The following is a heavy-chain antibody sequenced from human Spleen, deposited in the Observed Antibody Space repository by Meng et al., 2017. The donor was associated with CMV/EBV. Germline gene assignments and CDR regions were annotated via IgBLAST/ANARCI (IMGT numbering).Heavy chain of an antibody. V-gene: IGHV4-31*03. Sequence: CPVSGISIRRGGYYWRWNRQRPGKGLEWIGYISYTGSTDYSPSLKSRVIISVDTSKNQFSLNMRSVTAADTALYYCAKVRASGTEDYWGPGILVTVSS. CDR2: ISYTGST. CDR3: AKVRASGTEDY. J-gene: IGHJ4*02. CDR1: GISIRRGGYY. D-gene: IGHD3-10*01.